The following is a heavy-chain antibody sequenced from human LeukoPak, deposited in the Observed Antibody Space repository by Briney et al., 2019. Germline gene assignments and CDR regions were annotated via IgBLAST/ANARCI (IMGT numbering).Heavy chain of an antibody. D-gene: IGHD3-10*01. CDR1: EFSVGSNY. Sequence: PGGSLRLSCAASEFSVGSNYMTWVRQAPGKGLEWVAFIRYDGSNKYYADSVKGRFTISRDNSKNTLYLQMNSLRAEDTAVYYCAKAWGDGSGSYQPLDYYYYMDVWGKGTTVTISS. CDR3: AKAWGDGSGSYQPLDYYYYMDV. J-gene: IGHJ6*03. CDR2: IRYDGSNK. V-gene: IGHV3-30*02.